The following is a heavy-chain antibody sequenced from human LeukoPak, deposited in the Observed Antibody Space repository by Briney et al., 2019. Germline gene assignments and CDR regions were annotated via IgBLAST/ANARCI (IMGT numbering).Heavy chain of an antibody. J-gene: IGHJ4*02. D-gene: IGHD3-9*01. CDR2: ISYDGSNK. Sequence: GGSLRLSCAASGFTFSSYAMHWVRQAPGKGLEWVAVISYDGSNKYYADSVKGRFTISRDNSKNTLYLQMNSLRAEDTAVYYCARSYPNHYDILTAVPHYFDYWGQGTLVTVSS. CDR3: ARSYPNHYDILTAVPHYFDY. CDR1: GFTFSSYA. V-gene: IGHV3-30-3*01.